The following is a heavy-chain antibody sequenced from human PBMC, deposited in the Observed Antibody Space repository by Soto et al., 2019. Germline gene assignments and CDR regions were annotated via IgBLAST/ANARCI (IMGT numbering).Heavy chain of an antibody. CDR1: GGTFSSHA. CDR3: ARGSSSGAVTPDDY. V-gene: IGHV1-69*01. J-gene: IGHJ4*02. Sequence: QVQLVQSGAEVKKPGSSVKVSCKASGGTFSSHAISWVRQAPGQGLEWMGGIIPIFGTANYAQKFQGRVTITVDESTSTAYMELSSLRSEDTAVYYCARGSSSGAVTPDDYWGQGTLVTVSS. D-gene: IGHD6-25*01. CDR2: IIPIFGTA.